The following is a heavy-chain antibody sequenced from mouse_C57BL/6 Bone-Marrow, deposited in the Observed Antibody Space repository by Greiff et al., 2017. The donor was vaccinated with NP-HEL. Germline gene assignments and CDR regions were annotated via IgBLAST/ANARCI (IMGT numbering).Heavy chain of an antibody. CDR1: GFNIKDDY. D-gene: IGHD1-1*01. J-gene: IGHJ1*03. V-gene: IGHV14-4*01. Sequence: VQLKQSGAELVRPGASVKLSCTASGFNIKDDYMHWVKQRPEQGLEWIGWIDPENGDTAYASKFQGKATITADTSSNTAYLQLSSLTSEDTAVYYCTTYYGSSYWYFDVWGTGTTVTVSS. CDR3: TTYYGSSYWYFDV. CDR2: IDPENGDT.